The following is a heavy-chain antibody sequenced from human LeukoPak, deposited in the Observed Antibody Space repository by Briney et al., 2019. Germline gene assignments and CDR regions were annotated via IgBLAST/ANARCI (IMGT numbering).Heavy chain of an antibody. Sequence: ASVKVSCKASGYTFTSYDINWARQATGQGLEWMGWMNPNSGGTNYAQKFQGRVTMTRDTSISTAYMELSRLRSDDTAVYYCARDLRELSGYWGQGTLVTVSS. CDR1: GYTFTSYD. J-gene: IGHJ4*02. V-gene: IGHV1-2*02. CDR2: MNPNSGGT. D-gene: IGHD3-16*02. CDR3: ARDLRELSGY.